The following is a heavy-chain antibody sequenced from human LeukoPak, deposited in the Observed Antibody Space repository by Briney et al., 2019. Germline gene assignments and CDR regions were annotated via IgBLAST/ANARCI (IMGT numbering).Heavy chain of an antibody. CDR3: ARGGPDYDILTGYFP. D-gene: IGHD3-9*01. Sequence: GSLRLSCAASGFTFSSYSMNWVRQAPGKGLEWIGEIYHSGSTNYNPSLKSRVTISVDKSKNQFSLKLSSVTAADTAVYYCARGGPDYDILTGYFPWGQGTLVTVSS. CDR2: IYHSGST. CDR1: GFTFSSYS. J-gene: IGHJ5*02. V-gene: IGHV4-4*02.